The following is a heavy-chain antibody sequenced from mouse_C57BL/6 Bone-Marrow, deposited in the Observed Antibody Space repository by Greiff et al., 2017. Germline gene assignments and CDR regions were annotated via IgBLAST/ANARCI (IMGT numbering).Heavy chain of an antibody. Sequence: QVQLQQPGAELVMPGASVKLSCKASGYTFTSYWMHWVKQRPGQGLEWIGEIDPSDSYTNYNQKFKGKSTLTVDKSSSTAYMQLSSLTSEDSAVYYCARDSNYVWFAYWGRGTLVTVSA. J-gene: IGHJ3*01. CDR2: IDPSDSYT. CDR3: ARDSNYVWFAY. V-gene: IGHV1-69*01. D-gene: IGHD2-5*01. CDR1: GYTFTSYW.